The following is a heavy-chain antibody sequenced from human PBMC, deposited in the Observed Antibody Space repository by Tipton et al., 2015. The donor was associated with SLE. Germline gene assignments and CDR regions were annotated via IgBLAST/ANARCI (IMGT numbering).Heavy chain of an antibody. CDR2: IYYSGST. J-gene: IGHJ4*02. V-gene: IGHV4-39*07. D-gene: IGHD6-13*01. Sequence: TLSLTCTVSGGSISSSSYYWGWIRQPPGKGLEWIGSIYYSGSTYYNPSLKSRVTISGDTSKNQVFLSLNSVTAADTAVYYCARERLYSSSNWYHFDYWGQGALVTVSS. CDR3: ARERLYSSSNWYHFDY. CDR1: GGSISSSSYY.